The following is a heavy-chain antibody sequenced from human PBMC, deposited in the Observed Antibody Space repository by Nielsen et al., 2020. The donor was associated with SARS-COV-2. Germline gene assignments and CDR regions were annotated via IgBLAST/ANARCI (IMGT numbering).Heavy chain of an antibody. CDR2: ISSSSSYT. V-gene: IGHV3-11*05. CDR3: ARDIAAAGYYYYGMDV. CDR1: GFTFSDYY. J-gene: IGHJ6*02. Sequence: GESLKISCAASGFTFSDYYMSWIRQAPGKGLEWVSYISSSSSYTNYADSVKGRFTISRDNAKYSLYLQMNSLRAEDTAVYYCARDIAAAGYYYYGMDVWGQGTTVTVSS. D-gene: IGHD6-13*01.